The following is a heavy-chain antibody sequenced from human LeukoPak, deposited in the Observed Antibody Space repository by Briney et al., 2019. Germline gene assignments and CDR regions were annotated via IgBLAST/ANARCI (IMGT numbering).Heavy chain of an antibody. V-gene: IGHV3-48*03. CDR3: AREMGGYPFDY. CDR1: GFTFSSFE. Sequence: GGSLRLSCAAYGFTFSSFEMNWVRQAPGKGLEWVSYISITGITTYYADSVKGRFTISRDNAKNSLYLQMNSLRAEDTAVYYCAREMGGYPFDYWGQGTLVTVSS. J-gene: IGHJ4*02. D-gene: IGHD5-12*01. CDR2: ISITGITT.